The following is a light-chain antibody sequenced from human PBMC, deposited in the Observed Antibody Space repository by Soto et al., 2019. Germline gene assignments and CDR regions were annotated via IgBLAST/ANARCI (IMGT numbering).Light chain of an antibody. J-gene: IGKJ1*01. CDR1: QSLSNW. V-gene: IGKV1-5*01. Sequence: DIQMTQFPSILSASVGDRVIITCRASQSLSNWVAWYQQKPGKPPKALIFQVSTLESGVPSRFSGSGSGTEFTLTISSLQPDDFATYYCQQNNSRSWTFGQGTKVDIK. CDR3: QQNNSRSWT. CDR2: QVS.